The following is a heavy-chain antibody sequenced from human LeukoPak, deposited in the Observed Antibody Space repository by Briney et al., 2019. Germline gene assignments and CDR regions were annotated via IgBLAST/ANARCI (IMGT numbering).Heavy chain of an antibody. CDR1: GFTFSNYW. CDR2: IKPDGSEK. CDR3: ATSTHPHFYDSSGTFDY. J-gene: IGHJ4*02. D-gene: IGHD3-22*01. Sequence: GGSLRLSCAASGFTFSNYWMSWARQAPGKGLEWVANIKPDGSEKYYVDSVKGRFTISRDNAKNSLYLQMNSLRAEDTAVFYCATSTHPHFYDSSGTFDYWGQGTLVTVSS. V-gene: IGHV3-7*01.